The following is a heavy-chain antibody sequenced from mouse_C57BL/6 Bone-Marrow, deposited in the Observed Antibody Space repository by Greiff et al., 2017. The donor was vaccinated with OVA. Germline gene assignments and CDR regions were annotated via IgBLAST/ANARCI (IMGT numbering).Heavy chain of an antibody. CDR2: ISYDGSN. CDR1: GYSITSGYY. J-gene: IGHJ3*01. V-gene: IGHV3-6*01. CDR3: ARDRGYYYGSSYGFAY. Sequence: VQLQQSGPGLVKPSQSLSLTCSVTGYSITSGYYWNWIRQFPGNKLEWMGYISYDGSNNYNPSLKNRISITRDTSKNQFFLKLNSVTTEDTATYYCARDRGYYYGSSYGFAYWGQGTLVTVSA. D-gene: IGHD1-1*01.